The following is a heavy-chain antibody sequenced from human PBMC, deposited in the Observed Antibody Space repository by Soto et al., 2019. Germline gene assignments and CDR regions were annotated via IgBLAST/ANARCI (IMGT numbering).Heavy chain of an antibody. CDR1: GFTFSSYA. D-gene: IGHD6-13*01. J-gene: IGHJ6*02. CDR3: AGSGLKTTSIAAAGILVRDYYYYGMDV. Sequence: PGGSLRLSCAASGFTFSSYAMSWVRQAPGKGLEWVSAISGSGGSTYYADSVKGRFTISRDNSKNTLYLQMSSLRSEDTAVYYCAGSGLKTTSIAAAGILVRDYYYYGMDVWGQGTTVTVSS. V-gene: IGHV3-23*01. CDR2: ISGSGGST.